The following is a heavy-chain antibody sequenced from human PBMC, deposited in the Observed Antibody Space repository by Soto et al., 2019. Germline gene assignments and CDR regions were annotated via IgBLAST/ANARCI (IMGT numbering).Heavy chain of an antibody. D-gene: IGHD3-3*01. J-gene: IGHJ6*02. CDR3: AKDLDGWSGYWVGMDV. CDR2: ISGSGGST. Sequence: EVQLLESGGGLVQPGGSLRLSCAASGFTFSSYAMSWVRQAPGKGLEWVSAISGSGGSTYYADSVKGRFTISRDNSKNTLYLQMNSLRAEDTAVYYCAKDLDGWSGYWVGMDVWGQGTTVTVSS. V-gene: IGHV3-23*01. CDR1: GFTFSSYA.